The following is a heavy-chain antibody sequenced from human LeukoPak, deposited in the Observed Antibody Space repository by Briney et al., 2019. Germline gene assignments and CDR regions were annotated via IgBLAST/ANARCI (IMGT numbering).Heavy chain of an antibody. CDR1: GGSISSGSYY. Sequence: SETLSLTCTVSGGSISSGSYYWSWIRQPAGKGLEWIGRIYTSGSTNYNPSLKSRVTISVDTSKNQFSLKLSSVTAADTAVYYCARADLYSSSSFNWFDPWGQGTLVTVSS. CDR3: ARADLYSSSSFNWFDP. V-gene: IGHV4-61*02. D-gene: IGHD6-6*01. CDR2: IYTSGST. J-gene: IGHJ5*02.